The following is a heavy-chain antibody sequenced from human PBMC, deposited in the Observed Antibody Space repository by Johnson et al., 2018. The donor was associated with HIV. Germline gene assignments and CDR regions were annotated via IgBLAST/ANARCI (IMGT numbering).Heavy chain of an antibody. CDR1: GFTFSDYY. D-gene: IGHD4-23*01. CDR3: ARDPGNGGRPFDAFDV. J-gene: IGHJ3*01. Sequence: QVQLVESGGGLVKPGGSLRLSCAASGFTFSDYYMSCIRQAPGKGLEWVAVISYDGSNKYYADSVKGRFTISRDNSKNTVFLQMDSLRGEDTAVYYCARDPGNGGRPFDAFDVWGQGTMVTVSS. CDR2: ISYDGSNK. V-gene: IGHV3-30*03.